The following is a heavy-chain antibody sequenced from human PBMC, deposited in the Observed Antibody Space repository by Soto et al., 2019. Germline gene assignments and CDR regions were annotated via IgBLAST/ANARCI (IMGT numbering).Heavy chain of an antibody. CDR2: INPSGGST. J-gene: IGHJ6*02. Sequence: GASVKVSCKASGYTFTNYYMHWVRQAPGQGLEWMRIINPSGGSTNYAQKLQGRVTMTRDTSTTTDYMELSSLRSEEPAMYYCARDLAIALAPTNGVYNYSMGVWGQAPKSTVSS. CDR1: GYTFTNYY. V-gene: IGHV1-46*03. CDR3: ARDLAIALAPTNGVYNYSMGV. D-gene: IGHD6-19*01.